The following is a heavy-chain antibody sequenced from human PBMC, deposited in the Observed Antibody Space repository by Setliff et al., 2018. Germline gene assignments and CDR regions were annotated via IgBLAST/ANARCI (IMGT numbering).Heavy chain of an antibody. D-gene: IGHD1-1*01. V-gene: IGHV4-4*08. J-gene: IGHJ5*02. Sequence: PSETLSLTCIVSGVSVSRHYWSWIRQPPGKTLGWIGYIYTGGSTTYNPSLKSRVTLSLDTSKNHLFLNLTSVTAADTAVYYCARDVWGAGTGWFDPWGLGILVTVSS. CDR3: ARDVWGAGTGWFDP. CDR1: GVSVSRHY. CDR2: IYTGGST.